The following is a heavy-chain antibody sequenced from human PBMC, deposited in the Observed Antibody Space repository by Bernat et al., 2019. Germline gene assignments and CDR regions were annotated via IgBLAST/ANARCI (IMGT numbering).Heavy chain of an antibody. CDR2: ISSSSSYI. J-gene: IGHJ6*02. Sequence: EVQMAKYGGGPDKPGGSMKITCAASGFTFSSYSMNWVRQAPGKGLEWVSSISSSSSYIYYADSVKGRFTISRDNAKNSLYLQMNSLRAEDTAVYYCARDGKRGSVVVAATLGWGYYYYGMDVLFHWTTVTVSS. CDR3: ARDGKRGSVVVAATLGWGYYYYGMDV. D-gene: IGHD2-15*01. CDR1: GFTFSSYS. V-gene: IGHV3-21*01.